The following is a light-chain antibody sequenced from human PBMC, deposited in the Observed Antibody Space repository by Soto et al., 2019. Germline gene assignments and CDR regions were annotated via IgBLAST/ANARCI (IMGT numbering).Light chain of an antibody. CDR1: QDIAKY. V-gene: IGKV1-33*01. CDR3: QQYDALLS. J-gene: IGKJ4*01. Sequence: DIQMTQSPSSLSSSVGDRVTITCQASQDIAKYLNWYQQKPGNAPKLLIYDASELHAGVPSRFSRSGSGTVFPFTSSRVKAEDFATYCCQQYDALLSFGGGTKVEIK. CDR2: DAS.